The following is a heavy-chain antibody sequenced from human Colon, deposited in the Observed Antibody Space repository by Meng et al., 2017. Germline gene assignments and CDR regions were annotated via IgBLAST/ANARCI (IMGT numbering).Heavy chain of an antibody. Sequence: QVHLVQSGAALKKPGASVKVSCQASGYSFTSYGMHWLRQAPGQRPEWMGWIYTADGNRRYSQRFQDRLTITSDTFARTAYMELSSLRSEDTAVYFCVRDERGGPYYFDYWGQGTLVTVSS. CDR1: GYSFTSYG. CDR2: IYTADGNR. J-gene: IGHJ4*02. CDR3: VRDERGGPYYFDY. V-gene: IGHV1-3*04.